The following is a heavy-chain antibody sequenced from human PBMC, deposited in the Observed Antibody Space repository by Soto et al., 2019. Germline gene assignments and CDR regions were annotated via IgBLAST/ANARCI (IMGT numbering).Heavy chain of an antibody. CDR2: ISNSGST. V-gene: IGHV4-59*01. CDR1: GGSIETFY. J-gene: IGHJ4*02. CDR3: ARILRDSQGWYHHDF. D-gene: IGHD6-19*01. Sequence: QVQLQESGPGLVKPSETLSLTCTVSGGSIETFYWSWIRQPPGKGLEWIGYISNSGSTSYNPSLESRVTVSVDTAKNEFSLKLNSVTAADTATYYCARILRDSQGWYHHDFWGQGTLVTDAS.